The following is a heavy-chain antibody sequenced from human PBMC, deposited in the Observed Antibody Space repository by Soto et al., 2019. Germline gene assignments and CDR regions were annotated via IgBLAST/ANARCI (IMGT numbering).Heavy chain of an antibody. Sequence: ASVKVSCKASGYTFTSYDINWVRQATGQGLEWMGWMNPNSGNTGYAQKFQGRVTMTRNTSISTAYMELSSLRSEDTAVYYCSRCLLEWLSEYYYYGMDVWGQGTTVTVSS. CDR2: MNPNSGNT. V-gene: IGHV1-8*01. CDR3: SRCLLEWLSEYYYYGMDV. J-gene: IGHJ6*02. CDR1: GYTFTSYD. D-gene: IGHD3-3*01.